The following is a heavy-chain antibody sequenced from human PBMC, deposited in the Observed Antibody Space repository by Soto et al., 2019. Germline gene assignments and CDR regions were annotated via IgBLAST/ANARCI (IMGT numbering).Heavy chain of an antibody. Sequence: QVQLVQSGAEVKKPGSSVKVSCKASGGTFSTYGVSWVRQAPGQGLEWMGGIIPMFGTANYAQNFQGRVTITADESMTTAYMEMRSLRSDDTAVYFCAREADRRWLHLLDFWGQGTLVTVSS. CDR3: AREADRRWLHLLDF. CDR2: IIPMFGTA. D-gene: IGHD5-12*01. V-gene: IGHV1-69*01. J-gene: IGHJ4*02. CDR1: GGTFSTYG.